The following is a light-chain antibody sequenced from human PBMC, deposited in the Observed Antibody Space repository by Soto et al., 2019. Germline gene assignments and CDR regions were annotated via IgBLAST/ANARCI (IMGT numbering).Light chain of an antibody. Sequence: QSALTQPASVSGSPGQSIAISCSETSSDVGDYKSVSWYQHHPGKLPKLVIFEVSNRPSGVSNRFSGSKSGNTASLTISGLQAEDEADYYCAAWDDSLNGWVFGGGTKVTVL. CDR1: SSDVGDYKS. CDR2: EVS. V-gene: IGLV2-14*01. J-gene: IGLJ3*02. CDR3: AAWDDSLNGWV.